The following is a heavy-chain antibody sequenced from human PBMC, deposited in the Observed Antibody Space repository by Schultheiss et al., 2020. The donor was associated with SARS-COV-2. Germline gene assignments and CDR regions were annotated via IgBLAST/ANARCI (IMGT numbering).Heavy chain of an antibody. V-gene: IGHV4-59*12. D-gene: IGHD1-20*01. CDR1: GGSISSYY. Sequence: SQTLSLTCTVSGGSISSYYWSWIRQPPGKGLEWIGYIYYSGSTNYNPSLKSRITISVDKSKNQFSLKLSSVTAADTAVYYCARVTGTSVYWGQGTLVTVSS. J-gene: IGHJ4*02. CDR3: ARVTGTSVY. CDR2: IYYSGST.